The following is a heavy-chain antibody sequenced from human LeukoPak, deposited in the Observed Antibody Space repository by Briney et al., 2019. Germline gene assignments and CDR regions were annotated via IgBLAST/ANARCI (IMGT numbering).Heavy chain of an antibody. D-gene: IGHD3-10*01. J-gene: IGHJ4*02. CDR1: GGTFSSYA. CDR3: AWSSEGVLWFGELLGY. V-gene: IGHV1-69*04. Sequence: SVKVSCKASGGTFSSYAISWVRQAPGQGLEWMGRIIPILGIANYAQKFQGRVTITADKSTSTAYMELSSLRSEDTAVYYCAWSSEGVLWFGELLGYWGQGTLVTVSS. CDR2: IIPILGIA.